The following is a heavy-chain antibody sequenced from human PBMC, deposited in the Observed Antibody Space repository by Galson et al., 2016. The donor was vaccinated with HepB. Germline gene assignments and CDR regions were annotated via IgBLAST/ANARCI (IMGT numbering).Heavy chain of an antibody. CDR2: IHYCGSP. V-gene: IGHV4-39*01. CDR1: GGSIISNNHY. CDR3: ARLLSGTAVWFDP. J-gene: IGHJ5*02. Sequence: ETLSLTCRVSGGSIISNNHYWAWIRQPPGKGLEWIGRIHYCGSPYYNPSLRSRVTIYVDTGKDQFSLKVTSVTATDTAVYYCARLLSGTAVWFDPWGHGNLVAVSS. D-gene: IGHD7-27*01.